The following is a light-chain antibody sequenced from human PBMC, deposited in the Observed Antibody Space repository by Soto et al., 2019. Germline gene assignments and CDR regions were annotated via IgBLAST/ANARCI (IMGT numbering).Light chain of an antibody. CDR3: QQAGSFPLT. CDR2: AAS. Sequence: DNQMTQSPSSLSASVGDRVTITCRASQSISSFLNWYQQKPGKAPKLLIYAASSLQGGVPSRFSGSGSGTDFTLTISSLQPEDFATYYCQQAGSFPLTFGGRTNVDI. J-gene: IGKJ4*01. V-gene: IGKV1-12*01. CDR1: QSISSF.